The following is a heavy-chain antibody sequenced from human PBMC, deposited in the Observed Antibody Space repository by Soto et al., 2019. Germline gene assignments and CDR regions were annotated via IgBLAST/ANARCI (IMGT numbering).Heavy chain of an antibody. J-gene: IGHJ4*02. Sequence: ASVKVSCKASGYTFTSYAMHWVRQAPGQRLEWMGWINAGNGNTKYSQKFQGRVTITRDTSASTAYMELSSLRSEDTAVYYCARVGSGYDFLTFFFDYWGQGTLVTVS. D-gene: IGHD5-12*01. V-gene: IGHV1-3*01. CDR2: INAGNGNT. CDR1: GYTFTSYA. CDR3: ARVGSGYDFLTFFFDY.